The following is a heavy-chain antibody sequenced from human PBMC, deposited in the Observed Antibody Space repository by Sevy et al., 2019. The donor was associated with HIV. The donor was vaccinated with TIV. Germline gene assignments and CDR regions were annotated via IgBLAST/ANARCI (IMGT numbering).Heavy chain of an antibody. CDR3: AREPTFWASIAAAGRFDP. CDR1: GGSISSYY. V-gene: IGHV4-4*07. Sequence: SETLSLTCTVSGGSISSYYWSWIRQPAGKGLEWIGRIYTSGSTNYNPSLKSRVTMSEDTSKNQFSLKLSSVTAADTAVYYCAREPTFWASIAAAGRFDPWGQGTLVTVSS. CDR2: IYTSGST. D-gene: IGHD6-13*01. J-gene: IGHJ5*02.